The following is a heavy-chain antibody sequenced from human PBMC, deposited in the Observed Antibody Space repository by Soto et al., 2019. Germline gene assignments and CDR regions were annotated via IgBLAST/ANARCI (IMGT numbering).Heavy chain of an antibody. Sequence: EVQLVESGGDLAQPAGSLRLSCAASGFTLSNFWVNWVRQAPGKGLEWVANIKQAGVEKNYVDSVKGRFTISRDDTKNSLFLQMNNLRAEDAAIYYCLVTTSAFDIWGRGTTVTVSS. J-gene: IGHJ3*02. CDR1: GFTLSNFW. CDR3: LVTTSAFDI. V-gene: IGHV3-7*01. CDR2: IKQAGVEK. D-gene: IGHD4-17*01.